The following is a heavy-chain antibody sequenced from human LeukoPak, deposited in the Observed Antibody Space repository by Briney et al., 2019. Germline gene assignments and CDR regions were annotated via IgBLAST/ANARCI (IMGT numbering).Heavy chain of an antibody. J-gene: IGHJ4*02. Sequence: GGSLRLSCTASGFTFGDYAMSWFRQAPGKGLEWVGFIRSKAYGGTTEYAASVKGRFTISRDDSKSIAYLQMNSLKTEDTAVYYCTREGDDSSGYYVVSSGPIDYWGQGTLVTVSS. CDR2: IRSKAYGGTT. D-gene: IGHD3-22*01. V-gene: IGHV3-49*03. CDR3: TREGDDSSGYYVVSSGPIDY. CDR1: GFTFGDYA.